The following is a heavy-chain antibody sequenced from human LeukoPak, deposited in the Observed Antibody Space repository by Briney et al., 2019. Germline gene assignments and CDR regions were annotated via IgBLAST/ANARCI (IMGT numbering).Heavy chain of an antibody. D-gene: IGHD3-3*01. CDR1: GYTFTSYD. Sequence: ASVKVSCKASGYTFTSYDINWVRQATGQGLEWMGWMNPNSGNTGYAQKFQGRVTMTTDTSTSTAYMELRSLRSDDTAVYYCARDRRTYYDFWSGYTNWFDPWGQGTLVTVSS. V-gene: IGHV1-8*01. J-gene: IGHJ5*02. CDR2: MNPNSGNT. CDR3: ARDRRTYYDFWSGYTNWFDP.